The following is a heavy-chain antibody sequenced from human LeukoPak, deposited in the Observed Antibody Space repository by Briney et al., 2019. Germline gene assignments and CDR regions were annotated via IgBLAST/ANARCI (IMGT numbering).Heavy chain of an antibody. CDR3: AREATVVGATII. CDR2: ISTSGSA. J-gene: IGHJ4*02. Sequence: SETLSLTCTVSGDSVSTYYWSWTRQSAGKGLEWIGHISTSGSATYNPSLKSRVSMSVDTSKKQFSLKLSSVTAADAAVYYCAREATVVGATIIWGQGALVTVSS. D-gene: IGHD1-26*01. CDR1: GDSVSTYY. V-gene: IGHV4-4*07.